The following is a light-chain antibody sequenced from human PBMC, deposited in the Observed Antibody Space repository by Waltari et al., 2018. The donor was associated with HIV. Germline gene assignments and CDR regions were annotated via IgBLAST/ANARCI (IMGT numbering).Light chain of an antibody. CDR2: WAS. CDR1: TSVLYSSNNKNY. Sequence: DIVMTQSPDSLAVSLGERATINCKSSTSVLYSSNNKNYLAWYQQKPGQPPKLLMYWASTRESGVPDRFSGSGSGTDFTLTISSLQAEDVAVYYCQQYYSTPPTFGKGTKVEIK. J-gene: IGKJ1*01. V-gene: IGKV4-1*01. CDR3: QQYYSTPPT.